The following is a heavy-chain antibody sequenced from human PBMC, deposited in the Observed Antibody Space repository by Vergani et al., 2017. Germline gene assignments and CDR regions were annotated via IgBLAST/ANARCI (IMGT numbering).Heavy chain of an antibody. CDR1: GDSVISTDYH. D-gene: IGHD2-15*01. Sequence: QVQLQESGPGLVKPSETLSLTCTVSGDSVISTDYHWGCIRQPPGKGLEWIGSMDYSGNTSYNPSLESRISISFETPKNQFSLRLTSVTAADTAVYYCASKRGACRAAYCHSYDFWGPGTLVGVSS. CDR3: ASKRGACRAAYCHSYDF. V-gene: IGHV4-39*01. CDR2: MDYSGNT. J-gene: IGHJ4*02.